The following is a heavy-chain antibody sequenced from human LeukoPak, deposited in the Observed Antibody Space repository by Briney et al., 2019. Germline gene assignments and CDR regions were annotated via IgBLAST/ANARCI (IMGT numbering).Heavy chain of an antibody. CDR2: IYHSGST. CDR3: ARGPSLLWFGDV. J-gene: IGHJ6*04. Sequence: SDTLSLTCAVYGGSLSGYYWSCIRQAPGRGRGWSGEIYHSGSTMYNPALTSRLTISVDTSKNHFSLYLTSVTAADTAVYYCARGPSLLWFGDVWGKGTTVTVSS. D-gene: IGHD3-10*01. V-gene: IGHV4-34*01. CDR1: GGSLSGYY.